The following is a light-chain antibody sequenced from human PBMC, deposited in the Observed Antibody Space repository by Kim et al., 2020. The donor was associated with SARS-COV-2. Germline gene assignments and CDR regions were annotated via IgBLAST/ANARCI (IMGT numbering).Light chain of an antibody. CDR3: NSRDSSGNHP. CDR2: GKH. CDR1: SLRNFF. V-gene: IGLV3-19*01. J-gene: IGLJ2*01. Sequence: VALGQTVRITCQGDSLRNFFASWDQQKPGQAPVVVIYGKHNRPSGIPDRFSGSSAGNTASLTITGVQAEDEAVYYCNSRDSSGNHPFGGGTKLAVL.